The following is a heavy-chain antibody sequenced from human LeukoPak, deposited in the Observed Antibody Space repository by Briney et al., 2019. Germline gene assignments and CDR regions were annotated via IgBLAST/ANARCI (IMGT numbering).Heavy chain of an antibody. V-gene: IGHV4-61*02. D-gene: IGHD3-10*01. CDR3: ARERAGEGLLDL. J-gene: IGHJ3*01. CDR1: GGSINGGNYF. Sequence: SETLSLTCTVSGGSINGGNYFWSWIRQPAGKGLEWTGRIHVTGFTHYNASLEGRVTISLDTSKNQSSLSLLSVTAADTAVYYCARERAGEGLLDLWGQGTKVTVSS. CDR2: IHVTGFT.